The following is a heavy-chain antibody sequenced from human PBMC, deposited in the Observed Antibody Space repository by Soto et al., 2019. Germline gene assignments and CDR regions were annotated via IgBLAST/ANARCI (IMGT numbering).Heavy chain of an antibody. D-gene: IGHD6-13*01. Sequence: ASVKVSCKASGYTFTSYDINWVRQATGQGLEWMGWMNPNSGNTGYAQKFQGRVTMTRNTSISTAYMELSSLRSEDTAVYYCAREGSSSLDYYYYGMDVWGQGXTVTV. CDR2: MNPNSGNT. V-gene: IGHV1-8*01. CDR3: AREGSSSLDYYYYGMDV. CDR1: GYTFTSYD. J-gene: IGHJ6*02.